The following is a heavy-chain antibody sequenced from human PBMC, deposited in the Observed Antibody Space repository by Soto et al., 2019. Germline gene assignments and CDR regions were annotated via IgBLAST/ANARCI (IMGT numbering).Heavy chain of an antibody. Sequence: QVQLVQSGAEVKKPGSSVKVSCKASGGTFSSYAISWVRQAPGQGLEWMGGIIPIFGTANYAQKFQGRVTITADESTSTAYMERSSLRSEVTAVYYCASPRYCSGGSGGGFDPWGQGTLVTVSS. CDR2: IIPIFGTA. V-gene: IGHV1-69*12. D-gene: IGHD2-15*01. J-gene: IGHJ5*02. CDR1: GGTFSSYA. CDR3: ASPRYCSGGSGGGFDP.